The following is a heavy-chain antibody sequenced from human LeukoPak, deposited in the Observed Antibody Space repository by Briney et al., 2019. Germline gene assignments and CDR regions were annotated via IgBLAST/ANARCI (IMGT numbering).Heavy chain of an antibody. CDR3: ARNIVVAPAAMVWYYYYYMDV. Sequence: SETLSLTCAVYGGSFSGYYWSWIRQPPGKGLEWIGEINHSGSTNYNPSLKSRVTISVDTSKNQFSLKLSSVTAADTAVYYCARNIVVAPAAMVWYYYYYMDVWGKGTTVTISS. CDR2: INHSGST. V-gene: IGHV4-34*01. J-gene: IGHJ6*03. CDR1: GGSFSGYY. D-gene: IGHD2-2*01.